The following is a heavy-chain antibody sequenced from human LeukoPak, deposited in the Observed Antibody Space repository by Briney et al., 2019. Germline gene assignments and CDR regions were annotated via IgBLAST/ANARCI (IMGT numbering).Heavy chain of an antibody. CDR3: ARPRSITMVRGVIDWFDP. CDR1: GFTFSSYW. D-gene: IGHD3-10*01. CDR2: IKQDGSEM. Sequence: PGGSLRLSCAASGFTFSSYWMSWVRQAPGKGLEWVANIKQDGSEMHYVDSVRGRFTISRDNSKNTLYLQMNSLRAEDTAVYYCARPRSITMVRGVIDWFDPWGQGTLVTVSS. V-gene: IGHV3-7*01. J-gene: IGHJ5*02.